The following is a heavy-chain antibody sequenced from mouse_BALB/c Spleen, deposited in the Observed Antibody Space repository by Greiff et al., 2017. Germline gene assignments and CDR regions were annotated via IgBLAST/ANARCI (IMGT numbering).Heavy chain of an antibody. V-gene: IGHV1-7*01. CDR1: GYTFTSYW. J-gene: IGHJ1*01. CDR2: INPSTGYT. Sequence: QVQLQQSGAELAKPGASVKMSCKASGYTFTSYWMHWVKQRPGQGLEWIGYINPSTGYTEYNQKFKDKATLTADKSSSTAYMQLSSLTSEDSAVYYCAPITTAYWYFDVWGAGTTVTVSS. D-gene: IGHD1-2*01. CDR3: APITTAYWYFDV.